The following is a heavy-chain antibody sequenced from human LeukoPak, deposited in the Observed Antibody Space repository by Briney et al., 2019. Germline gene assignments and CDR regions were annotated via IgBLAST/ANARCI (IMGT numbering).Heavy chain of an antibody. J-gene: IGHJ6*04. CDR1: GFTFSSYA. D-gene: IGHD3-10*02. CDR3: AELGITMIGGV. Sequence: GGSLRLSCAASGFTFSSYAMSWVRQAPGKGLEWVSAITSSGGSTYYADSVKGRFTISRDNAKNSLYLQMNSLRAEDTAVYYCAELGITMIGGVWGKGTTVTISS. CDR2: ITSSGGST. V-gene: IGHV3-23*01.